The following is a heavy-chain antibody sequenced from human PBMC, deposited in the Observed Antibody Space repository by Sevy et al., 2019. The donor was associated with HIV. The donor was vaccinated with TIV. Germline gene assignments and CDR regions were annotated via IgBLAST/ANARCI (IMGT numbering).Heavy chain of an antibody. CDR1: GFSYSSYG. J-gene: IGHJ4*02. V-gene: IGHV3-30*02. D-gene: IGHD2-21*01. CDR2: IQSDGSNK. CDR3: VKEGGGEGGDH. Sequence: GGSLRLSCAASGFSYSSYGMHWVRQAPGKGLEWVAYIQSDGSNKDYADSVKGRFTISRDNSKNTLDLPMNSLRVEDTAVYYCVKEGGGEGGDHWGQGTLVTVSS.